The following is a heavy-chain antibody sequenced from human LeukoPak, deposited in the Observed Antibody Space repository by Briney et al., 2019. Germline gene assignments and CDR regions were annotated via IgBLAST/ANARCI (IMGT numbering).Heavy chain of an antibody. Sequence: SETLSLTCTVSGGSFTSYYWSWIRQPPGRGLEWIGYIYYSGTTNYNPSLKSRVTMSVDTSKNQFSLKLTSVTAADTAVYYCARDLYRGLDVWGQGTLVTVSS. CDR1: GGSFTSYY. CDR2: IYYSGTT. CDR3: ARDLYRGLDV. V-gene: IGHV4-59*01. D-gene: IGHD3-16*02. J-gene: IGHJ3*01.